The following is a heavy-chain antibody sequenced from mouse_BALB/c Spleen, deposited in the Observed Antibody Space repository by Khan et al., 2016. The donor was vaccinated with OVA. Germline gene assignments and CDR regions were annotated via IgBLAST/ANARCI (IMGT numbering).Heavy chain of an antibody. Sequence: QIQLVQSGPELKKPGETVRISCKASGYTFTTAGIQWVQQMPGKGLKWIGWINTHSGVPKYAEDFKGRFAFSLEISVNTAYLQITNLKNEDTVTYFWARGGAAYYRNDGGAMEYWGQGTSVTVSS. J-gene: IGHJ4*01. V-gene: IGHV9-4*02. CDR3: ARGGAAYYRNDGGAMEY. D-gene: IGHD2-14*01. CDR2: INTHSGVP. CDR1: GYTFTTAG.